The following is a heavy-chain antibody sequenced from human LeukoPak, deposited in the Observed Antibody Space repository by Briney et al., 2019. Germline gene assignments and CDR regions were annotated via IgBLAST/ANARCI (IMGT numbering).Heavy chain of an antibody. CDR1: GGTFTGYY. CDR2: INHSGTT. V-gene: IGHV4-34*01. CDR3: ASSRGYSSSLWYYYMDV. Sequence: SQTLSLTCAVYGGTFTGYYWSWIRQPPGKGLEWHGEINHSGTTNYNAYLKSRVSISIDTPKNQFSLKVRSVTAADTGVYYCASSRGYSSSLWYYYMDVWGKGTTVTVSS. D-gene: IGHD6-13*01. J-gene: IGHJ6*03.